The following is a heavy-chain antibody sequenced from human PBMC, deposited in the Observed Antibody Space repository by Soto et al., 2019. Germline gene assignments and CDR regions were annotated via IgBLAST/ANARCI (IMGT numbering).Heavy chain of an antibody. Sequence: PGGSLRLSCAASGFYINNNYLSWVRQAPGKGLEWVSFISGSGGSTYYADSVKGRFTISRDNSKNTLYLQMNSLRAEDTAVYYCAKQSRQKQSIVVVPAAINYFDYWGQGTLVTVSS. CDR2: ISGSGGST. V-gene: IGHV3-23*01. D-gene: IGHD2-2*01. J-gene: IGHJ4*02. CDR1: GFYINNNY. CDR3: AKQSRQKQSIVVVPAAINYFDY.